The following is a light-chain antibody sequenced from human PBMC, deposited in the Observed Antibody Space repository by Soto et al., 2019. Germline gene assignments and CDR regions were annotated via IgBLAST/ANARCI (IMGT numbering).Light chain of an antibody. CDR2: GNS. Sequence: QSVLTQPPSVSGAPGQRVTISCTGSSSNIGAGYDVHWYQQLPGTAPKLLIYGNSNRPSGVPDRFSGSQSGTSASLAITGLQAEDEADYYCQSYDSSLSGSVFGGATKVTVL. J-gene: IGLJ2*01. CDR3: QSYDSSLSGSV. V-gene: IGLV1-40*01. CDR1: SSNIGAGYD.